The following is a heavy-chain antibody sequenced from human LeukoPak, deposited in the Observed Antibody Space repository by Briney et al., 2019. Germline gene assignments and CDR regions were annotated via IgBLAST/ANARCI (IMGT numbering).Heavy chain of an antibody. Sequence: PSETLSLTCTVSGGSISSYYWSWIRQPPGKGLEWIGYIYYSGSTNYNPSLKSRVTISVDTSKSQFSLKLSSVTAADTAVYYCARVRRAFGAFDIWGQGTMVTVSS. V-gene: IGHV4-59*01. CDR3: ARVRRAFGAFDI. D-gene: IGHD3-16*01. CDR2: IYYSGST. CDR1: GGSISSYY. J-gene: IGHJ3*02.